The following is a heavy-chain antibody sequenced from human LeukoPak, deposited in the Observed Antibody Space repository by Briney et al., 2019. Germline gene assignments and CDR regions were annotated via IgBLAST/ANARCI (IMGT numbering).Heavy chain of an antibody. V-gene: IGHV3-15*01. CDR2: IKSKTDGGTT. CDR1: GFTFSNAW. J-gene: IGHJ4*02. CDR3: TTAEGGLEDYYFDY. Sequence: GRSLRLSCAASGFTFSNAWMSWVRQAPGKGLEWVGRIKSKTDGGTTDYAAPVKGRFTISRDDSKNTLYLQMNSLKTEDTAVYYCTTAEGGLEDYYFDYWGQGTLVTVSS. D-gene: IGHD1-1*01.